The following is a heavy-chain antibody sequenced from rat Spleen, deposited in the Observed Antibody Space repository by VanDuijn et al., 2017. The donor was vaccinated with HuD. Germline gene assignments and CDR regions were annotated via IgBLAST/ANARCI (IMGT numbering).Heavy chain of an antibody. Sequence: EVQLVESGGGLVQPGRSLKLSCAASGFTFSNYGMHWIRQAPTKGLEWVASISPSGDDTYYRDSVKGRFTISRDNAKSTLYLQMDSLRSEDTATYYCAREAVMYTTDSPPGWYFDFWGPGTMVTVSS. CDR3: AREAVMYTTDSPPGWYFDF. V-gene: IGHV5-19*01. D-gene: IGHD1-6*01. CDR2: ISPSGDDT. J-gene: IGHJ1*01. CDR1: GFTFSNYG.